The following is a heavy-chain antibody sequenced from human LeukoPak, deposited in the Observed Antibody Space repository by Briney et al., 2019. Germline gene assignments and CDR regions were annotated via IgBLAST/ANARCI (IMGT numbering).Heavy chain of an antibody. V-gene: IGHV1-18*01. CDR1: GGTFSSYA. Sequence: GASVKVSCKASGGTFSSYAISWVRQAPGQGLEWMGWISAYNGNTNYAQKLQGRVTMTTDTSTSTAYMELRSLRSDDTAVYYCARDSGYDHPAESDYWGQGTLVTVSS. J-gene: IGHJ4*02. CDR2: ISAYNGNT. CDR3: ARDSGYDHPAESDY. D-gene: IGHD5-12*01.